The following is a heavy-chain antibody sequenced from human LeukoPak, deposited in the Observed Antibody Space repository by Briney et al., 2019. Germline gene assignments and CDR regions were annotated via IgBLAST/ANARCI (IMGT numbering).Heavy chain of an antibody. CDR3: ARDQSHRVAPRY. J-gene: IGHJ4*02. CDR2: ISYDGSNK. D-gene: IGHD1-14*01. CDR1: GFTFSSYA. V-gene: IGHV3-30-3*01. Sequence: GGSLRLSCAASGFTFSSYAMHWVRQAPGKGLEWVAVISYDGSNKYYADSVKGRFTISRDNSKNTLYLQMNSLRAEDTAVYYCARDQSHRVAPRYWGQGTLVTVSS.